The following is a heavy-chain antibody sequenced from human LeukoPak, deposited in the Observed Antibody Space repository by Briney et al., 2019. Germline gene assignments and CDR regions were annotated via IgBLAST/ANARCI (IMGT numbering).Heavy chain of an antibody. CDR3: ARDTVTGNKNFDY. Sequence: SETLSLTCAASGYSMRGGYYWGWIRQPPGKGLEWIGSIYHSGSTYYNPSLESRVTISVDTSRNQFSLKLNSVTAADTAVYHCARDTVTGNKNFDYWGQGTLVTVSS. CDR1: GYSMRGGYY. J-gene: IGHJ4*02. V-gene: IGHV4-38-2*01. D-gene: IGHD6-19*01. CDR2: IYHSGST.